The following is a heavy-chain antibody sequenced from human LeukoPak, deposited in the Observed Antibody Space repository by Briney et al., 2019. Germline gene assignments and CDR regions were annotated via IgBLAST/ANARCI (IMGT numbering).Heavy chain of an antibody. V-gene: IGHV3-33*01. CDR2: IWYDGSNK. J-gene: IGHJ3*02. CDR3: ARHFPRDSSGNDAFDI. D-gene: IGHD3-22*01. Sequence: GRSLRLSCAASGFTFSSYGMHWVRQAPGKGLEWVAVIWYDGSNKYYADSVKGRFTISRDNPKNTLYLQMNSLRAEDTAVYYCARHFPRDSSGNDAFDIWGQGTMVTVSS. CDR1: GFTFSSYG.